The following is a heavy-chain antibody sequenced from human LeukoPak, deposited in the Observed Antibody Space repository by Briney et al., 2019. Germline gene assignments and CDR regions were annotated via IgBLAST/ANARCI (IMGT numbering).Heavy chain of an antibody. V-gene: IGHV3-64*01. J-gene: IGHJ3*02. Sequence: GGSLRLSCAASGFTFSSYAMHWVRQAPGKGLEYVSAISSNGGSTYYANSVKGRFTISRDNSKNTLYLQMGSLRAGDMAVYYCARAGYCSSTSCYYAFDIWGQGTMVTVSS. CDR2: ISSNGGST. CDR1: GFTFSSYA. CDR3: ARAGYCSSTSCYYAFDI. D-gene: IGHD2-2*01.